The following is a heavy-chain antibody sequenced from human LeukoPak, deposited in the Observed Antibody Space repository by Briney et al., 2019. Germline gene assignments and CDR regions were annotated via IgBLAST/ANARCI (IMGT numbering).Heavy chain of an antibody. CDR2: IIPIFWTA. D-gene: IGHD6-13*01. Sequence: SVQVSCKASRGAFSSYALRWVRQAPGKGVEGVGGIIPIFWTANYAQKLQCRVTMTTDTSTSTAYMELSSLRSDDTAVYYCARQPSSSWYEAPYYYYMDVWGKGTTVTVS. V-gene: IGHV1-69*05. J-gene: IGHJ6*03. CDR3: ARQPSSSWYEAPYYYYMDV. CDR1: RGAFSSYA.